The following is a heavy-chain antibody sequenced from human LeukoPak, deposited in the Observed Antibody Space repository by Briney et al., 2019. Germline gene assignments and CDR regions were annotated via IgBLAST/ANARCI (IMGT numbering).Heavy chain of an antibody. CDR1: GFTFSSYE. CDR2: ISIIGSTI. D-gene: IGHD6-13*01. CDR3: ARILGEGYSSSWAPYYYYYMDV. V-gene: IGHV3-48*03. Sequence: GGSLRLSCAASGFTFSSYEMNWVRQAPGKGLEWLSYISIIGSTIYYADSVKGRFTISRDNAKNSLYLQMNSLRAEDTAVYYCARILGEGYSSSWAPYYYYYMDVWGKGTTVTISS. J-gene: IGHJ6*03.